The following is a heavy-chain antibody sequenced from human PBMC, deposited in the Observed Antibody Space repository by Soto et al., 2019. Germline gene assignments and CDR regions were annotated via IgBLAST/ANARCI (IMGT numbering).Heavy chain of an antibody. Sequence: QVQLVESGGGVVQPGRSLRLSCAASGLTFSSYGMHWVRQAPGKGLEWVAVISYDGSNKYYADSVKGRFTISRDNSKNTLYLQMNSLRAEDTAVYYCAKDQGQYYYYGMDVWGQGTTVTVSS. CDR1: GLTFSSYG. V-gene: IGHV3-30*18. CDR3: AKDQGQYYYYGMDV. J-gene: IGHJ6*02. CDR2: ISYDGSNK.